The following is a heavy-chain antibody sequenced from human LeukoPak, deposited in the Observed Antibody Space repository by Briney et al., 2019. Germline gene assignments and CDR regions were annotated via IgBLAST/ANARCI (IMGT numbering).Heavy chain of an antibody. CDR2: ISSSSSTI. CDR3: ARVGLQLSDY. D-gene: IGHD5-24*01. V-gene: IGHV3-48*01. CDR1: GFTFSSYW. Sequence: GGSLRLSCAASGFTFSSYWMSWVRQAPGKGLEWVSYISSSSSTIYYADSVKGRFTISRDNAKNSLYLQMNSLRAEDTAVYYCARVGLQLSDYWGQGTLVTVSS. J-gene: IGHJ4*02.